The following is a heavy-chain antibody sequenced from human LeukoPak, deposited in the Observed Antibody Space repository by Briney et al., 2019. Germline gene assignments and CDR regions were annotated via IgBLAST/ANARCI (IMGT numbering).Heavy chain of an antibody. Sequence: SETLSLTCTVSGGSISSSSYYWGWIRQPLGKGLEWIGSIYYSGSTYYNPSLKSRVTISVDTSKNQFSLKLSSVTAADTAVYYCARRYYYDSSGSSAFDIWGQGTMVTVSS. J-gene: IGHJ3*02. D-gene: IGHD3-22*01. CDR1: GGSISSSSYY. CDR3: ARRYYYDSSGSSAFDI. V-gene: IGHV4-39*01. CDR2: IYYSGST.